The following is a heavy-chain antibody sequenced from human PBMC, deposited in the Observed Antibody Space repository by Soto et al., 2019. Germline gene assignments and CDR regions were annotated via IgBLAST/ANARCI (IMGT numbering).Heavy chain of an antibody. CDR2: ISRSGIYL. Sequence: EVQLVESGGGLVKPGGALRLSCKASGFTFSDYTMNWFRQAPGKGLEWVSSISRSGIYLYNVDSVKGRFTISRDNAENSLYLQLNSLKAEDTAVYYCARDRNGDYSLDSWGQGTLVTVSS. CDR3: ARDRNGDYSLDS. CDR1: GFTFSDYT. J-gene: IGHJ4*02. V-gene: IGHV3-21*01. D-gene: IGHD4-17*01.